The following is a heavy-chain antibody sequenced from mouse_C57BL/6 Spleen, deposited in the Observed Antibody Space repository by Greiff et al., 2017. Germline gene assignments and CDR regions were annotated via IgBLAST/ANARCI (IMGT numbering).Heavy chain of an antibody. V-gene: IGHV1-55*01. D-gene: IGHD2-5*01. J-gene: IGHJ4*01. CDR3: ARSGYSNYDMGDYAMDY. Sequence: VQLQQPGAELVKPGASVKMSCKASGYTFTSYWITWVKQRPGQGLEWIGDIYPGSGSTNYNEKFKSKATLTVDTSSSTAYMQLSSLTSEVSSVYYCARSGYSNYDMGDYAMDYWGQGTSVTVSS. CDR1: GYTFTSYW. CDR2: IYPGSGST.